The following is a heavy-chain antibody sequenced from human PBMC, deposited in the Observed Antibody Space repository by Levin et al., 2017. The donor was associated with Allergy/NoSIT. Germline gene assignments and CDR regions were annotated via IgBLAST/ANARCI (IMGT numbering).Heavy chain of an antibody. J-gene: IGHJ6*02. CDR2: ISYDGSNK. CDR3: ARVVGATPTGYYYGMDV. CDR1: GFTFSSYA. Sequence: GESLKISCAASGFTFSSYAMHWVRQAPGKGLEWVAVISYDGSNKYYADSVKGRFTISRDNSKNTLYLQMNSLRAEDTAVYYCARVVGATPTGYYYGMDVWGQGTTVTVSS. V-gene: IGHV3-30-3*01. D-gene: IGHD1-26*01.